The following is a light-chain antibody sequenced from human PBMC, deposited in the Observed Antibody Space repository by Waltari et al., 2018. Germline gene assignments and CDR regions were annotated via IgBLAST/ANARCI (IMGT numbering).Light chain of an antibody. Sequence: QVVLTQSPSASASLGASVKLTCTLSSGHSSYAIAWPQQQPEKGPRYLMKLNSDGSHSRGDGIPDRFSGSSSGAERYLTISRLQSEDEDDYFCQAWGTGTKREFGGGTKLTVL. CDR2: LNSDGSH. V-gene: IGLV4-69*01. J-gene: IGLJ2*01. CDR1: SGHSSYA. CDR3: QAWGTGTKRE.